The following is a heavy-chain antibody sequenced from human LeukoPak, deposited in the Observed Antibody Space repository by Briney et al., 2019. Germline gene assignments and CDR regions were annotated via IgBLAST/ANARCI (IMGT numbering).Heavy chain of an antibody. CDR2: IKANGATT. CDR1: GLTFPNYA. CDR3: AVGSDCSS. J-gene: IGHJ5*02. V-gene: IGHV3-23*01. Sequence: GGFLRLSCTASGLTFPNYAMTWVRQAPGQGLEWVSSIKANGATTYYANSVRGRFTISRDNSKNTLYLHLSSLRAEDTAIYFCAVGSDCSSWGQGTLVAVSS. D-gene: IGHD2-21*02.